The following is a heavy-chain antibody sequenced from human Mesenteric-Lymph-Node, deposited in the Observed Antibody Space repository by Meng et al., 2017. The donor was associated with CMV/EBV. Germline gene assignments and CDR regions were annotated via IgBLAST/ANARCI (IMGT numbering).Heavy chain of an antibody. Sequence: GGSLRLSCAASGFTFSAYDMHWVRQAPGKALEWLALIKYHGGEIFVADSVRGRLTISRDNSKSTLYLQMDSLSREDTAVYYCAKEGRGTYTDFDGWGQGTLVTVSS. CDR3: AKEGRGTYTDFDG. D-gene: IGHD2-2*02. J-gene: IGHJ4*02. CDR1: GFTFSAYD. CDR2: IKYHGGEI. V-gene: IGHV3-30*02.